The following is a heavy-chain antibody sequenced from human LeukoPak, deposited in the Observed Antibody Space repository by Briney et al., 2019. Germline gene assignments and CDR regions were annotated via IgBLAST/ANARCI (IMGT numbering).Heavy chain of an antibody. CDR1: GFTFSSYS. Sequence: GGSLRLSCAASGFTFSSYSMNWVRQAPGKGLEWVSYISSSSSTIYYADSVKGRFTISRDNAKNSLYLQMNSLRAEDTAVYYCAINSRPDDAFDIWGQGTMVTVSS. V-gene: IGHV3-48*01. D-gene: IGHD6-13*01. J-gene: IGHJ3*02. CDR2: ISSSSSTI. CDR3: AINSRPDDAFDI.